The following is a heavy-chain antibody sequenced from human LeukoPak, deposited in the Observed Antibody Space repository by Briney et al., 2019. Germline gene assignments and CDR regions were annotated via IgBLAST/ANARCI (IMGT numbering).Heavy chain of an antibody. J-gene: IGHJ2*01. CDR2: ISGSGGST. CDR3: AKRGGEYSYGWYFDL. D-gene: IGHD5-18*01. Sequence: GGSLRLSCAASGYTFSSYAMSWVRQGPGKGREWVSAISGSGGSTYYEGSAKGRITSSRDNSKITLYLQMNSLKAEDTAVYYCAKRGGEYSYGWYFDLWGRGTLVTVSS. V-gene: IGHV3-23*01. CDR1: GYTFSSYA.